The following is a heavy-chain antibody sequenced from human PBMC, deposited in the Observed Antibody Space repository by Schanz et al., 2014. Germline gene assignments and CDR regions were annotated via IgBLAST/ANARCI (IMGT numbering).Heavy chain of an antibody. CDR3: ARDFDDRRCYGSGYCLGDCMDV. D-gene: IGHD3-10*01. V-gene: IGHV3-11*05. J-gene: IGHJ6*02. Sequence: VQLVESGGGLVQPGRSLRLSCTASGFTFRDYYMSWIRQAPGQGLEWVSDISSGSSYANYADSVKGRFTISRDNAKNSLYLQMNRLRAEDAAVYYCARDFDDRRCYGSGYCLGDCMDVWGQGTMVAVSS. CDR2: ISSGSSYA. CDR1: GFTFRDYY.